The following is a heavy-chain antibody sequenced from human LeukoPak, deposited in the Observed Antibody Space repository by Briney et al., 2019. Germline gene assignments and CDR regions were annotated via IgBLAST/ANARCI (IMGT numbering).Heavy chain of an antibody. CDR2: ISSSSSYI. V-gene: IGHV3-21*01. CDR3: AREVTYYYDSSGFPFDY. J-gene: IGHJ4*02. CDR1: GFTFSSYS. Sequence: PGGSLRLSCAASGFTFSSYSMNWVRQAPGKGLEWVSSISSSSSYIYYADSVKGRFTISRDNAKNSLYLQMNSLRAEDTAVYYCAREVTYYYDSSGFPFDYWGQGTLVTVSS. D-gene: IGHD3-22*01.